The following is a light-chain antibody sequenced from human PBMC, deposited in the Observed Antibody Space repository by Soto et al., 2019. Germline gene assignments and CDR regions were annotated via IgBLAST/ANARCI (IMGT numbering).Light chain of an antibody. J-gene: IGLJ1*01. Sequence: QSVLTQPPSASGTPGQRVTISCSGSSSNIESNTATWYQHLPGTAPKLVIYSNYDRPSGVPDRFSGSTSGTSASLVIRGLQSEDETDYYCAAWDDILNGYVFGGGTKVTVL. CDR2: SNY. CDR3: AAWDDILNGYV. CDR1: SSNIESNT. V-gene: IGLV1-44*01.